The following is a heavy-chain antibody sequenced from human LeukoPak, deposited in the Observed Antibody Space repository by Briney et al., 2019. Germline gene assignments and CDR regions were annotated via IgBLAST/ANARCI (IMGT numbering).Heavy chain of an antibody. D-gene: IGHD3-10*01. V-gene: IGHV1-2*02. CDR3: ARARITMVRPYGTDV. Sequence: ASVKVSCKASGYTFTGYYMHWVRQAPGQGLEWMGWINPNSGGTNYAQKFQGRVTMTRDTSISTAYMELSRLRSDDTAVYYCARARITMVRPYGTDVWGQGTTVTVSS. CDR1: GYTFTGYY. J-gene: IGHJ6*02. CDR2: INPNSGGT.